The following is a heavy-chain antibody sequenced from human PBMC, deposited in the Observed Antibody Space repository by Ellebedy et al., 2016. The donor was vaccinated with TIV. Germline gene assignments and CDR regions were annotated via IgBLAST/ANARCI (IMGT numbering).Heavy chain of an antibody. Sequence: MPGGSLRLSCTVSGGSISNDNIHRGWIRPSPGKGLEWIGIFHYDGTTHYNPSLKSRVTISADTSKNQFSLKLSSVTAADTAVYYCVSYNGGTGSFDYWGQGTLVTVSS. CDR2: FHYDGTT. CDR3: VSYNGGTGSFDY. J-gene: IGHJ4*02. CDR1: GGSISNDNIH. D-gene: IGHD2-8*01. V-gene: IGHV4-39*01.